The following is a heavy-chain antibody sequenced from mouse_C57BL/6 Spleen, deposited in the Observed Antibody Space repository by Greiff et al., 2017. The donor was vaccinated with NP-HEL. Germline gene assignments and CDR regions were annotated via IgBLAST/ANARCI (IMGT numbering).Heavy chain of an antibody. CDR3: ARRGSSGAWFAY. Sequence: QVQLQQSGAELVKPGASVKMSCKASGYTFTSYWITWVKQRPGQGLEWIGDIYPGSGSTNYNEKFKSKATLTVDTSSSTAYMQLSSLTSEDSAVYYCARRGSSGAWFAYWGQGTLVTVSA. CDR2: IYPGSGST. J-gene: IGHJ3*01. CDR1: GYTFTSYW. V-gene: IGHV1-55*01. D-gene: IGHD3-2*02.